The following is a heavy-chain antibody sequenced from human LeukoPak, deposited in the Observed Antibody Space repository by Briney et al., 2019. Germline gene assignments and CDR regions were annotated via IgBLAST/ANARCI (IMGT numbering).Heavy chain of an antibody. CDR2: INPSGGST. Sequence: WASVKVSCKASGYTFTSYYMHWVRQAPGQGLEWMGIINPSGGSTSYAQKFQGRVTITADESTSTAYMELSSLRSEDTAVYYCARGQEYSYGLQISPYYFDYWGQGTLVTVSS. V-gene: IGHV1-46*01. CDR1: GYTFTSYY. CDR3: ARGQEYSYGLQISPYYFDY. D-gene: IGHD5-18*01. J-gene: IGHJ4*02.